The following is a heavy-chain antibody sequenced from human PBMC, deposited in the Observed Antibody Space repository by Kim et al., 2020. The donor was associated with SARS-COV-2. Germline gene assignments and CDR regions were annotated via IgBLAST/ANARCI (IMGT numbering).Heavy chain of an antibody. Sequence: GGSLRPSCAASGFTFSSYAMSWVRQAPGKGLEWVSVIYSGGSSTYYADSVKGRFTISRDNSKNTLYLQMKSLRAEDTAVYYCAKDNEPPDYFYDSSGYPGGSFDIWGQGTMVTVSS. CDR3: AKDNEPPDYFYDSSGYPGGSFDI. V-gene: IGHV3-23*03. J-gene: IGHJ3*02. CDR1: GFTFSSYA. CDR2: IYSGGSST. D-gene: IGHD3-22*01.